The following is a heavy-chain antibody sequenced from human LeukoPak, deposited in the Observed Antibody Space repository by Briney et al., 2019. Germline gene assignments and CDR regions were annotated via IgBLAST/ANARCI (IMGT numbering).Heavy chain of an antibody. D-gene: IGHD5-24*01. CDR3: ARESSGWLQLFDY. Sequence: PGGSLRLSCAASGFTFSNYAMNWVRQAPGRGLEWVSAISGSGGSTYYADSVKGRFTISRDNSKNTVYLQMNSLRAEDTAVYYCARESSGWLQLFDYWGQGTLVTVSS. CDR1: GFTFSNYA. CDR2: ISGSGGST. J-gene: IGHJ4*02. V-gene: IGHV3-23*01.